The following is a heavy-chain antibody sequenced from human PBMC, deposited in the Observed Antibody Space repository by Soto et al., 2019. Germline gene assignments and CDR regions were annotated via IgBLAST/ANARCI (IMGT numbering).Heavy chain of an antibody. CDR2: IYNGGST. D-gene: IGHD3-3*01. CDR3: ARAPVGLDTISHFDY. V-gene: IGHV4-30-4*01. Sequence: ASETLSLTCTVSGDSISSDDYYWSWIRQPPGKGLEWIGYIYNGGSTYYRPSLESRMHMSLDATRNHYSLRLTSVTAADTAVYFCARAPVGLDTISHFDYWGQGKLVTVSS. J-gene: IGHJ4*02. CDR1: GDSISSDDYY.